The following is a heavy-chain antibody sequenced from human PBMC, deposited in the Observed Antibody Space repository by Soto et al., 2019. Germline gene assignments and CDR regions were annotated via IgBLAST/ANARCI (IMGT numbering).Heavy chain of an antibody. V-gene: IGHV3-7*05. CDR1: GFTFSSYW. D-gene: IGHD5-18*01. Sequence: GGSLRLSCAASGFTFSSYWMSWVRQAPGKGLEWVANIKQDGSEKYYVDSVKGRFTISRDNAKNSLYLQMNSLRAEDTAVYYCARDHIQLWPPTGSYYGMDVWGQGTTVTVSS. CDR2: IKQDGSEK. J-gene: IGHJ6*02. CDR3: ARDHIQLWPPTGSYYGMDV.